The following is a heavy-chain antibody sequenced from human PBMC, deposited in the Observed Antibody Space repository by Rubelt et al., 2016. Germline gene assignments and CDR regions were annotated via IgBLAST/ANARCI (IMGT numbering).Heavy chain of an antibody. J-gene: IGHJ6*02. CDR2: ISWDGGST. CDR1: GFTFDDYT. CDR3: AKDNSAARTADYYYYGMDV. D-gene: IGHD6-13*01. V-gene: IGHV3-43*01. Sequence: EVQLVESGGVVVQPGGSLRLSCAASGFTFDDYTMHWVRQAPGKGLEWVSLISWDGGSTYYADSVKGRFTISRDNSKNSLYLQMNSLRTEDTALYYFAKDNSAARTADYYYYGMDVWGQGTTVTVSS.